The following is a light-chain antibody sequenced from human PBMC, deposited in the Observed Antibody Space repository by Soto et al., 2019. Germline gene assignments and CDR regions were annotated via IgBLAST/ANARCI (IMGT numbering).Light chain of an antibody. J-gene: IGKJ4*01. CDR1: QSVSSH. CDR3: QQFSSYPLT. Sequence: EVGLTQSPATLSLSPGQRATLSCRASQSVSSHLAWYQQKPGQAPRLLIFDASNRASGIPARFSGGGSGTDFTLTISRLEPEDFAVYYCQQFSSYPLTFGGGTKVDI. CDR2: DAS. V-gene: IGKV3-11*01.